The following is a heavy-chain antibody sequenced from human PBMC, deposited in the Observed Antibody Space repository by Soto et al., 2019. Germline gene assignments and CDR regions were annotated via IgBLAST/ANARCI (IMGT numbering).Heavy chain of an antibody. V-gene: IGHV1-3*01. CDR3: ARVGSYSSVGNG. J-gene: IGHJ6*02. CDR1: GYTFTSYA. Sequence: QVQLVQSGAEVKKPWASVKVSCKASGYTFTSYAMHWVRQAPGQRLEWMGWINAGNGNTKYSQKFKSRVTITRDTSASTAYMELSSLRSEDTAVYYCARVGSYSSVGNGWGQGTTVTVSS. CDR2: INAGNGNT. D-gene: IGHD3-22*01.